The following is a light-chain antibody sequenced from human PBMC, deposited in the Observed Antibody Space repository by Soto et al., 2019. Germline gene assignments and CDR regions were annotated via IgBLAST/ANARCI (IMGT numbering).Light chain of an antibody. CDR3: QQSYGTPLT. CDR2: AAS. V-gene: IGKV1-39*01. CDR1: QSISNY. Sequence: MEMTQSPSSLSASVGARVTITCRASQSISNYLHWYQHKPGKVHKLLIYAASSLQSGVPTRFSGSGSGTHFTLTINSLQPEDFATYYFQQSYGTPLTFGGGTKMEIK. J-gene: IGKJ4*01.